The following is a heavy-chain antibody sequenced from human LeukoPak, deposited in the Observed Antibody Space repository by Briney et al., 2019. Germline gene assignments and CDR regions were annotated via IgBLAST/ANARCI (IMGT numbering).Heavy chain of an antibody. CDR2: ITNGGGT. CDR3: AKDQGYCSGGNCYAYFFDS. D-gene: IGHD2-15*01. Sequence: AGSLRLSCAASGFTFSSYAMSWLRQAPGKGLEWVSVITNGGGTYYADSVKGRFTISRDNSKNTLYLQMSSLRAEDTALYYCAKDQGYCSGGNCYAYFFDSWGRGTLVTVSS. CDR1: GFTFSSYA. J-gene: IGHJ4*02. V-gene: IGHV3-23*01.